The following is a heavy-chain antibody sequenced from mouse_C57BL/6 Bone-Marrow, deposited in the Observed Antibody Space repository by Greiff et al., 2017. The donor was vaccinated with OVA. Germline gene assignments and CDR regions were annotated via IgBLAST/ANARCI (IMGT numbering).Heavy chain of an antibody. J-gene: IGHJ1*03. Sequence: QVQLQQPGAELVMPGASVKLSCKASGYTFTSYWMHWVKQRPGQGLEWIGEIDPSDSYTNYNQKFKGKSTLTVDKSSSTAYMQLSSLTSEDSAVYYCARGMVTTDWYFDVWGTGTTVTVSS. D-gene: IGHD2-3*01. V-gene: IGHV1-69*01. CDR3: ARGMVTTDWYFDV. CDR2: IDPSDSYT. CDR1: GYTFTSYW.